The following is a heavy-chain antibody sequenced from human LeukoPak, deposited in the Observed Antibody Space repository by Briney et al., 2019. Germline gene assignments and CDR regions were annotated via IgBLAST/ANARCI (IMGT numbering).Heavy chain of an antibody. D-gene: IGHD3-10*01. J-gene: IGHJ6*03. CDR1: GGSISSYY. Sequence: SETLSLTCTVSGGSISSYYWSWIRQPPGKGLEWIGYIYYSGSTNYNPSLKSRVTISVDTSKNQFSLKLSSATAADTAVYYCARDYYGSGSYYYCYYMDVWGKGTTVTVSS. V-gene: IGHV4-59*01. CDR2: IYYSGST. CDR3: ARDYYGSGSYYYCYYMDV.